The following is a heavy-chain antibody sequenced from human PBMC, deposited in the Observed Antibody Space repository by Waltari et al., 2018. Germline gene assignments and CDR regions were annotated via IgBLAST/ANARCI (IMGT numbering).Heavy chain of an antibody. CDR3: ARAYSSSLNAFDI. D-gene: IGHD6-13*01. V-gene: IGHV4-38-2*01. J-gene: IGHJ3*02. CDR1: GYSISSGYY. CDR2: IYHSGST. Sequence: QVQLQESGPGLVKPSETLSLTCAVSGYSISSGYYWGWIRQPPGKGLEWIGSIYHSGSTYYNPSLKSRVTISVDTSKNQFSLKLSSVTAADTAVYYCARAYSSSLNAFDIWGQGTMVTVSS.